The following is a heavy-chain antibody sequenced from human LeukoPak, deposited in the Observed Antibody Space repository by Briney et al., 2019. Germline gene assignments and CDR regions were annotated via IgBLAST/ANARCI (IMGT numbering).Heavy chain of an antibody. CDR1: GLTFSSYA. V-gene: IGHV3-23*01. CDR3: AKDHQWRIRRNYFDY. Sequence: TGGSLRLSCAASGLTFSSYAMSWVRQAPGKGLEWVATISGSGGNTYYADSVKGRFTISRDNSKNTLYLQMNSLRAEDTAVYYCAKDHQWRIRRNYFDYWGQGTLVTVSS. D-gene: IGHD6-19*01. J-gene: IGHJ4*02. CDR2: ISGSGGNT.